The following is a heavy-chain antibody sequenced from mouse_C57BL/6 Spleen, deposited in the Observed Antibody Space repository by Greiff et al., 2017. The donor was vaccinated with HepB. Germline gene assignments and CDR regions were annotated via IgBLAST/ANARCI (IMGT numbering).Heavy chain of an antibody. CDR1: GYTFTDYE. Sequence: QVQLQQSGAELVRPGASVTLSCKASGYTFTDYEMHWVKQTPVHGLEWIGAIDPETGGTAYNQKFKGKAILTADKSSSTAYMELRSLTSEDSAVYYGTRWGLRSFFDYWGQGTTLTVSS. CDR3: TRWGLRSFFDY. J-gene: IGHJ2*01. V-gene: IGHV1-15*01. CDR2: IDPETGGT. D-gene: IGHD1-1*01.